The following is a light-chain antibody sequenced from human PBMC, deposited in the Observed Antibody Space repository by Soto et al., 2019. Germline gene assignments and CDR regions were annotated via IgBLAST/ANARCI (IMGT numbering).Light chain of an antibody. J-gene: IGKJ4*01. CDR1: QSVTSNY. Sequence: EIVLTQSPGTLSLSPGEGASLSCRASQSVTSNYLAWYQQKPGQAPRLLIYGASSRATGIPDRFSGSGSGTDFTLTISRLEPEDFAVYYCQQYGSSPPGTFGGGTKVDIK. CDR2: GAS. V-gene: IGKV3-20*01. CDR3: QQYGSSPPGT.